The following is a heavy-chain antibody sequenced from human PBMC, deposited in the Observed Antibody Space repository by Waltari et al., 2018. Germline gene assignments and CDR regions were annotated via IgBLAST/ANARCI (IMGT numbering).Heavy chain of an antibody. CDR2: MNPNSGNT. CDR3: ARGRSYYYGSGSPSP. D-gene: IGHD3-10*01. J-gene: IGHJ5*02. V-gene: IGHV1-8*01. Sequence: QVQLVQSGAEVKKPGASVKVSCKASGYTFTSYDTNWVREAPGQGLEWMGWMNPNSGNTGDAQKFQGRVTMTRNTSISTAYMELSSLRSEDTAVYYCARGRSYYYGSGSPSPWGQGTLVTVSS. CDR1: GYTFTSYD.